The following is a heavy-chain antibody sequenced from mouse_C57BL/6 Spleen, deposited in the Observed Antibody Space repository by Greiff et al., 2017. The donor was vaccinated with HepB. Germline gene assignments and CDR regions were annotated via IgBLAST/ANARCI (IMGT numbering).Heavy chain of an antibody. V-gene: IGHV3-6*01. CDR1: GYSITSGYY. J-gene: IGHJ1*03. CDR2: ISYDGSN. CDR3: ARRGIKDWYFDV. D-gene: IGHD1-3*01. Sequence: EVKLQESGPGLVKPSQSLSLTCSVTGYSITSGYYWNWIRQFPGNKLEWMGYISYDGSNNYNPSLKNRISITRDTSKNQFFLKLNSVTTEDTATYYCARRGIKDWYFDVWGTGTTVTVSS.